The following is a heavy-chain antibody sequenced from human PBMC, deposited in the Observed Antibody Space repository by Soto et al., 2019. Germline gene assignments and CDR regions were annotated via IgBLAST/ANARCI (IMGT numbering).Heavy chain of an antibody. J-gene: IGHJ6*02. CDR3: AKDDDPQSGMDV. CDR2: ISYDGSNK. CDR1: GFTFSSYG. V-gene: IGHV3-30*18. Sequence: GGSLRLSCAASGFTFSSYGMHWVRQAPGKGLEWVAVISYDGSNKYYADSVKGRFTISRDNSKNTLYLQMNSLRAEDTAVYYCAKDDDPQSGMDVWGQGTTVTVSS.